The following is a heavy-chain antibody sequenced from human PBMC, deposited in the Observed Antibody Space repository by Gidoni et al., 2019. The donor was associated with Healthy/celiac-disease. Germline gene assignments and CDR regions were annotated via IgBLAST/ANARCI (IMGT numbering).Heavy chain of an antibody. CDR2: ISSSSSYI. D-gene: IGHD2-15*01. CDR1: GFTFSSYS. J-gene: IGHJ4*02. V-gene: IGHV3-21*01. CDR3: ARGVGYCSGGSCYSLYYFDY. Sequence: EVQLVESGGGLVKPGGSLRLSCAASGFTFSSYSMNWVRQAPGKGLEWVSSISSSSSYIYYADSVKGRFTISRDNAKNSLYLQMNSLRAEDTAVYYCARGVGYCSGGSCYSLYYFDYWGQGTLVTVSS.